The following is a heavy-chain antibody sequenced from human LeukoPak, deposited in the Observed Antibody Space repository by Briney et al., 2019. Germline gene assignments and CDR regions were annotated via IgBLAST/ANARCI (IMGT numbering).Heavy chain of an antibody. J-gene: IGHJ1*01. V-gene: IGHV3-21*01. Sequence: PGGSLRLSCAASGFTFSSYSMNWVRQAPGKGLEWVSSISSSSSYIYYADSVKGRFTISRDNAKNSLYLQMNSLRAEDTAVHYCATGYDFWSGYSPAEYFQHWGQGTLVTVSS. CDR2: ISSSSSYI. CDR1: GFTFSSYS. D-gene: IGHD3-3*01. CDR3: ATGYDFWSGYSPAEYFQH.